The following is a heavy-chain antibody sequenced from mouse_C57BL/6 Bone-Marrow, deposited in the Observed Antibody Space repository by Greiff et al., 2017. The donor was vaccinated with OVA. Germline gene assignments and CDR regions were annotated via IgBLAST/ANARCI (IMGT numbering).Heavy chain of an antibody. CDR2: ISSGGSYT. CDR1: GFTFSSYG. CDR3: ARTGKVDY. D-gene: IGHD4-1*01. Sequence: EVQLQQSGGDLVKPGGSLKLSCAASGFTFSSYGMSWVRQTPDKRLEWVATISSGGSYTYYPDSVKGRFTISRDNAKNTLYLQMSSLKSEDTAMYYCARTGKVDYWGQGTTLTVSS. J-gene: IGHJ2*01. V-gene: IGHV5-6*01.